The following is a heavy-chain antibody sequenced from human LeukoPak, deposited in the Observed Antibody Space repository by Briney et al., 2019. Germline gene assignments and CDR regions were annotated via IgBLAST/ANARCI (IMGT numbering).Heavy chain of an antibody. Sequence: ASETLSLTCTVSGGSISSYYWSWIRQPPGKGLEWIEYIYYSGSTNYNPSLKSRVTISVDTSKSQFSLKLSSVTAADTAVYYCARSIWFGELLPDYWGQGTLVTVSS. J-gene: IGHJ4*02. CDR1: GGSISSYY. V-gene: IGHV4-59*08. D-gene: IGHD3-10*01. CDR2: IYYSGST. CDR3: ARSIWFGELLPDY.